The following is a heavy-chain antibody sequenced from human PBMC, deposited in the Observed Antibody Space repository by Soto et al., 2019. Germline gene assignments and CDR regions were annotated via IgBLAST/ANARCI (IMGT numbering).Heavy chain of an antibody. D-gene: IGHD2-15*01. Sequence: QVPLVESGGGVVQPGRSLRLSCAASGFTFSSYAMYWVSQAAGKGLEWVAVISYDGNNKYYADSVKGRFTISRDNSKNTLYLQMNSLRAEDTAVYYCARAGCDGGSCYTLVGLRYGTDVW. V-gene: IGHV3-30-3*01. J-gene: IGHJ6*01. CDR3: ARAGCDGGSCYTLVGLRYGTDV. CDR1: GFTFSSYA. CDR2: ISYDGNNK.